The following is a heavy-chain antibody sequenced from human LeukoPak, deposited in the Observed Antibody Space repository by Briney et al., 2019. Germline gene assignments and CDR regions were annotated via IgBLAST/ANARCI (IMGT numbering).Heavy chain of an antibody. CDR1: GYTFTSNY. J-gene: IGHJ4*02. V-gene: IGHV1-46*01. CDR3: ARDQGGFDY. Sequence: ASVKVSCKASGYTFTSNYIHWVRQAPGQGLEWMGMIYPRDGSTSYAQKFQGRVTVTRDTSTSTVHMELSGLRSEDTAVYYCARDQGGFDYWGQGTLVTVSS. CDR2: IYPRDGST.